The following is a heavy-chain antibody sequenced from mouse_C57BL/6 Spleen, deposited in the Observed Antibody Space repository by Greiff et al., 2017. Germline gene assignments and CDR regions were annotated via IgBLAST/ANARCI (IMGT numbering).Heavy chain of an antibody. CDR1: GFNIKDDY. V-gene: IGHV14-4*01. J-gene: IGHJ4*01. CDR2: IDPENGDT. D-gene: IGHD2-3*01. Sequence: EVQLQQSGAELVRPGASVKLSCTASGFNIKDDYMHWVKQRPEQGLEWIGWIDPENGDTEYASKFQGKATITADTSSNTAYLQLSSLTSEDTAVYYGTTGWLLRDYAMDYWGQGTSVTVSS. CDR3: TTGWLLRDYAMDY.